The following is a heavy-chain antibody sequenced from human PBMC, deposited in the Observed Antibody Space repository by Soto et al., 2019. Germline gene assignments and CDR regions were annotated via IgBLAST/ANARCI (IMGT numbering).Heavy chain of an antibody. D-gene: IGHD2-15*01. V-gene: IGHV1-2*02. Sequence: QVQLVQSGAEVKKPGASMKVSCKASGYIFTGYHMHWVRQAPGQGLAWMGWINPNTGGTNFAQKFQGRVTMTRDTSISTAYMELSRLRSDDTAVYYCAREGGYCSVGTCAFVYWGQGTLVTFSS. CDR2: INPNTGGT. CDR1: GYIFTGYH. CDR3: AREGGYCSVGTCAFVY. J-gene: IGHJ4*02.